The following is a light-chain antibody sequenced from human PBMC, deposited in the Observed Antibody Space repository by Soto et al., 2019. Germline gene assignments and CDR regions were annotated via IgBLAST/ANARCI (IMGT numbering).Light chain of an antibody. CDR2: KAS. CDR3: QHYDSFSAT. J-gene: IGKJ2*01. CDR1: QSISSW. Sequence: DIPLTQSPSPPSPSGGSMITNIFRASQSISSWLAWYQQKPGKAPKLLIYKASFLEGGVPSRFSGSGSGTEFTLTISSLQPDDFASYYCQHYDSFSATFGQGTKVDIK. V-gene: IGKV1-5*03.